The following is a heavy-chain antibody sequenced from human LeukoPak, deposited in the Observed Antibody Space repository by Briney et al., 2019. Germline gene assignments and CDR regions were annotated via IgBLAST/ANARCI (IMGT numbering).Heavy chain of an antibody. J-gene: IGHJ2*01. CDR2: IYHSGST. Sequence: PSETLSLTCAVSGGSISSSNWWSWVRQPPGKGLEWIGEIYHSGSTNYNPSLKSRVTISVDKSKNQFSLKLSSVTAADTAVYYCASRAAVAGYWYFDLWGRGTLVTVSS. D-gene: IGHD6-19*01. V-gene: IGHV4-4*02. CDR1: GGSISSSNW. CDR3: ASRAAVAGYWYFDL.